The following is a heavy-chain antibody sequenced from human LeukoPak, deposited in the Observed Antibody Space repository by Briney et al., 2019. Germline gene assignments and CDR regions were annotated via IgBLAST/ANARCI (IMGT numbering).Heavy chain of an antibody. D-gene: IGHD3-16*02. J-gene: IGHJ4*02. CDR2: ISANSGKT. V-gene: IGHV1-18*01. CDR3: ARDKNYRFDY. Sequence: EASVKVSCKASGYTFTDNEISWVRPVPGEGLEWMGWISANSGKTNYAQRFQGRVTMTRETSSSTVYMELRSLRSDDTAVYFCARDKNYRFDYWGQGTLVSVTS. CDR1: GYTFTDNE.